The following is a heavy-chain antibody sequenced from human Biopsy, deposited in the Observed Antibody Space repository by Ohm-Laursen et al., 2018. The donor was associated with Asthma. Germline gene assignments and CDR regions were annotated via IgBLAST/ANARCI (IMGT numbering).Heavy chain of an antibody. CDR2: IYWNDDR. J-gene: IGHJ4*02. CDR1: GFSLKIGAVG. CDR3: AHSVPSYASVLGYVSSHFDY. D-gene: IGHD2-2*03. Sequence: TQTLTLTCTFSGFSLKIGAVGVGWIRQPPGKAPEWLAVIYWNDDRRYNPSLKTSLSLSKDTSKNQIVLALTNLDPLDTATYFCAHSVPSYASVLGYVSSHFDYWGLGKLVTVSA. V-gene: IGHV2-5*01.